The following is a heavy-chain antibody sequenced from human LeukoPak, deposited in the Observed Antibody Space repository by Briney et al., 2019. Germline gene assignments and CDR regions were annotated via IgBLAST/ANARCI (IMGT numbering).Heavy chain of an antibody. V-gene: IGHV3-7*01. CDR1: GFTFSSYW. J-gene: IGHJ4*02. Sequence: PGGSLRLSCAASGFTFSSYWMSWVRQAPGTGLEWVANINQDGSKKYYVDSVKGRFTISRDNAKNSLYLQMNSLRAEDTAVYYCARDFGTIVVVTAIVDWGQGTLVTVSS. D-gene: IGHD2-21*02. CDR2: INQDGSKK. CDR3: ARDFGTIVVVTAIVD.